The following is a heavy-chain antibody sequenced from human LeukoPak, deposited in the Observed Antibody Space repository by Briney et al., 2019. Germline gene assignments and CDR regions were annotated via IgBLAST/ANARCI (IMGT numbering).Heavy chain of an antibody. J-gene: IGHJ4*02. CDR3: GEAPPPSL. CDR1: GGSFSGYY. CDR2: VNHGGST. Sequence: SETLSLTCAVYGGSFSGYYWSWIRQPPGKGLEWLGEVNHGGSTNYNPSLKSRVTISVDTSKNQFSLTLRSVTAADTAVYYCGEAPPPSLWGQGALVTVSS. D-gene: IGHD1-26*01. V-gene: IGHV4-34*01.